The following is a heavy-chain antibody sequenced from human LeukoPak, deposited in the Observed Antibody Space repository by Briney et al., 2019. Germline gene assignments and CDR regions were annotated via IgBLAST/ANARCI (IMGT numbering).Heavy chain of an antibody. CDR2: IYYSGST. Sequence: SETLSLTCTVSGGSISSGDYYWSWIRQPPGKGLEWIGYIYYSGSTYYNPSLKSRVTISVDTSKNQFSLRLSSVTAADTAVYYCARDQKGRYYYDSSGYYQENWFDPWGQGTLVTVSS. CDR1: GGSISSGDYY. CDR3: ARDQKGRYYYDSSGYYQENWFDP. V-gene: IGHV4-30-4*01. D-gene: IGHD3-22*01. J-gene: IGHJ5*02.